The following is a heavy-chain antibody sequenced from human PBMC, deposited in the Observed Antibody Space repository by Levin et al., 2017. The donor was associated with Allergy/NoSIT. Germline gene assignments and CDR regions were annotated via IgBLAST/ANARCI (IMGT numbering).Heavy chain of an antibody. CDR2: IYYSGST. Sequence: SETLSLTCTVSGGSISSYYWSWIRQPPGKGLEWIGYIYYSGSTNYNPSLKSRVTISVDTSKNQFSLKLSSVTAADTAVYYCARLSVLSQNLHYYGDYVSPGDYFDYWGQGTLVTVSS. D-gene: IGHD4-17*01. J-gene: IGHJ4*02. CDR1: GGSISSYY. V-gene: IGHV4-59*01. CDR3: ARLSVLSQNLHYYGDYVSPGDYFDY.